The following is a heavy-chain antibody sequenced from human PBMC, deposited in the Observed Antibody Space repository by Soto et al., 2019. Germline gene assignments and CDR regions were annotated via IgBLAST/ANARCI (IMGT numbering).Heavy chain of an antibody. CDR1: GFTFDDYG. CDR3: ARGPYYDILTGYYPFDY. V-gene: IGHV3-20*01. J-gene: IGHJ4*02. Sequence: GGSLRLSCAASGFTFDDYGMSWVRQAPGKGLEWVSGINWNGGSTGYADSVKGRFNISRDNAKDSLYLQMNSLRAEDTALYHCARGPYYDILTGYYPFDYWGQGTLVTVSS. D-gene: IGHD3-9*01. CDR2: INWNGGST.